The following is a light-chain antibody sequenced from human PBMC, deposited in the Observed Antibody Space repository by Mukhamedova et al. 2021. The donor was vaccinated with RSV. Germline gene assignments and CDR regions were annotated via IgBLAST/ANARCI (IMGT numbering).Light chain of an antibody. Sequence: GGTSNIGSHTVNWYQQLPEMTPKLLISTNYLRPSGVPDRPSGPRSGTSASLVITGLQSEDEAHYYCESWDDSLKGRLFGGGIKLT. CDR1: TSNIGSHT. CDR3: ESWDDSLKGRL. J-gene: IGLJ2*01. CDR2: TNY. V-gene: IGLV1-44*01.